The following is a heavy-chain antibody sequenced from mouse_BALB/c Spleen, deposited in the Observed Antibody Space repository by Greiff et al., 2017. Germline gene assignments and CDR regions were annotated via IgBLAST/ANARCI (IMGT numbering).Heavy chain of an antibody. CDR2: IDPYNGGT. J-gene: IGHJ3*01. CDR3: ARDSSSYLGWCAY. CDR1: GYSFTDYN. V-gene: IGHV1S135*01. Sequence: VQLKESGPELVKPGASVKVSCKASGYSFTDYNMYWVKQSHGKSLEWIGYIDPYNGGTSYNQKFKGKATLTVDKSSSTAFMHLNSLTSEDAAVYFCARDSSSYLGWCAYWGQGTLVTVSA. D-gene: IGHD1-1*01.